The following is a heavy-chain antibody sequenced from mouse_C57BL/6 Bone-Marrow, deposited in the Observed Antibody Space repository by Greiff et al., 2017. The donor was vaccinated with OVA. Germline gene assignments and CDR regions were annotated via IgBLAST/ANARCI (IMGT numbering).Heavy chain of an antibody. V-gene: IGHV1-5*01. CDR2: IYPGTSDT. D-gene: IGHD1-1*01. CDR3: TTADGSSVFYFDY. CDR1: GYTFTSYW. Sequence: VQLQQSGTVLARPGASVKMSCKTSGYTFTSYWMHWVKQRPGQGLEWIGAIYPGTSDTSYNQKFKGKAKLTAVTSASTAYMELSSLTNEDSAVYYCTTADGSSVFYFDYWGQGTTLTVSS. J-gene: IGHJ2*01.